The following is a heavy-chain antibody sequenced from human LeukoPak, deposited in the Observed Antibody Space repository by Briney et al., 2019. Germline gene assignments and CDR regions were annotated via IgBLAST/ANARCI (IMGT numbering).Heavy chain of an antibody. J-gene: IGHJ4*02. D-gene: IGHD6-13*01. Sequence: GGSLRLSCAASGFTFSSYSMNWVRQAPGKGLEWVSSISSSSSYIYYADSVKGRFTISRDNAKNSLYLQMNSLRAEDTAVYYCARDGGEWQQLVFDYWGQGTLVTVSS. CDR2: ISSSSSYI. CDR3: ARDGGEWQQLVFDY. V-gene: IGHV3-21*01. CDR1: GFTFSSYS.